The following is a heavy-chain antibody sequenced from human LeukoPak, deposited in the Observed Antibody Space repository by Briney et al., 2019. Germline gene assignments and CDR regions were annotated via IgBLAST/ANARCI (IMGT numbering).Heavy chain of an antibody. J-gene: IGHJ3*02. CDR2: IHYGGST. CDR1: GGSLSSYF. V-gene: IGHV4-59*08. CDR3: ARHWIRGRWLQEDAFDI. D-gene: IGHD5-24*01. Sequence: SETLSLTCTVSGGSLSSYFWSWIRPPPGRGREWVGYIHYGGSTNYNPSLKSRVTISVDTSNNQFSLKLSSVTAADTAVYFCARHWIRGRWLQEDAFDIWGQGTMVTVSS.